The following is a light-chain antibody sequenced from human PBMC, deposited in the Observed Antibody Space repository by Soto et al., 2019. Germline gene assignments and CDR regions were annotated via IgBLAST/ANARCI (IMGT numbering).Light chain of an antibody. CDR1: QSISIY. CDR3: KQTYSNPRT. V-gene: IGKV1-39*01. J-gene: IGKJ1*01. Sequence: DIQMTQSPSSLSASVGDRVTITCRTSQSISIYLNWYQQIPGKAHKLLIYASYNLHTGVQSRFSGSASGTDFTLTIRSLQPEDSATYYCKQTYSNPRTFGQGTKVDIK. CDR2: ASY.